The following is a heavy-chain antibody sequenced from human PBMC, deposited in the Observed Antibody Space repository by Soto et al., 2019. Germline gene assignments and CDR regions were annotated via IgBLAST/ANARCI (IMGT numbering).Heavy chain of an antibody. CDR3: TTDNIYYYYYYMDV. V-gene: IGHV3-15*01. Sequence: GGFLRLSCAASGFTFSNAWMSWVRQAPGKGLEWVGRIKSKTDGGTTDYPEPVKGGLTISRDDSKNTLYLQMNSLKTEDTAVYYCTTDNIYYYYYYMDVWGKGTTVTVSS. J-gene: IGHJ6*03. CDR2: IKSKTDGGTT. CDR1: GFTFSNAW.